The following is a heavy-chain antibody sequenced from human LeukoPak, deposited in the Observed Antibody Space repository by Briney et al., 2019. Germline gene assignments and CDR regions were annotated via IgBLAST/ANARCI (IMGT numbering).Heavy chain of an antibody. CDR1: GGSISSYY. CDR3: ARVGYYDSSGRPPRLFDL. D-gene: IGHD3-22*01. V-gene: IGHV4-59*01. Sequence: SETLSLTCTVSGGSISSYYWSWIRQPPGKGLEWIGYIYYSGSTNYNPSLKSRVTISVDTSKNQFSLKLSSVTAADTAVYYCARVGYYDSSGRPPRLFDLWGRGTLVTVSS. J-gene: IGHJ2*01. CDR2: IYYSGST.